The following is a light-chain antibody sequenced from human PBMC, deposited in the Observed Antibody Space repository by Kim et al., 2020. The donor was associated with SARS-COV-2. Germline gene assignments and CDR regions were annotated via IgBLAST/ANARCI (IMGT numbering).Light chain of an antibody. Sequence: GQRVTISCSGSSSNIGSNYVYWYRQLPGTAPKLLIYRNNQRPSGVPDRFSGSKSGTSASLAISGLRSEDEADYYCAAWDDSLSGVVFSGGTQLTVL. CDR1: SSNIGSNY. V-gene: IGLV1-47*01. CDR3: AAWDDSLSGVV. CDR2: RNN. J-gene: IGLJ2*01.